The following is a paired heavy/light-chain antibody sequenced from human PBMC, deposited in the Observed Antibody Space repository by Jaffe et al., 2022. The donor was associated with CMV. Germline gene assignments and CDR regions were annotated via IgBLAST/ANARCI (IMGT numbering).Light chain of an antibody. CDR2: AAT. J-gene: IGKJ4*01. CDR3: QQSYSFPLT. V-gene: IGKV1-39*01. CDR1: QSINRN. Sequence: DIQMTQSPSTLSASVGDRVTITCRSSQSINRNLNWYQHIPGNAPKLLIFAATSLEDGVPSRFSGSGSGTDFTLTISSLQFEDFATYYCQQSYSFPLTFGGGTKVEI.
Heavy chain of an antibody. Sequence: QVQLVHSGAEVKKPGASVMVSCKASGYIFTDYYIHWVRQAPGQGLEWMGWIKPNGGDTNYAQKFQDRVTLTRDTSISTAYMNLSGLKSDDTAVYFCSRSYDPSLGFDHWGKGTLVTVSS. V-gene: IGHV1-2*02. CDR3: SRSYDPSLGFDH. CDR2: IKPNGGDT. CDR1: GYIFTDYY. D-gene: IGHD3-16*01. J-gene: IGHJ4*02.